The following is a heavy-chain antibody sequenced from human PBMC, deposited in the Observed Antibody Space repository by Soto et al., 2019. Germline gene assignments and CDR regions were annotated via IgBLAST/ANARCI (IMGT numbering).Heavy chain of an antibody. J-gene: IGHJ5*02. CDR3: ARDGSSTANWIDP. CDR1: GDSISSGGTS. D-gene: IGHD2-15*01. CDR2: IYYTGKT. V-gene: IGHV4-31*03. Sequence: SRPCTAAGDSISSGGTSWPWHRQHPGKGLVWRGYIYYTGKTYYNPSLESRLTMSVDTSKNQFSLKLSSVTAADTGVYYCARDGSSTANWIDPWGQGTPVTVSS.